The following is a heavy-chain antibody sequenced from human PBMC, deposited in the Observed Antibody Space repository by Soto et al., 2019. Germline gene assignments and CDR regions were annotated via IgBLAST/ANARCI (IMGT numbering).Heavy chain of an antibody. V-gene: IGHV3-23*01. CDR3: ARGSTDSYPGSRIFDC. D-gene: IGHD3-10*01. J-gene: IGHJ4*02. Sequence: EVQLLESGGDLKQPGGSLRLSCVASGLTFGSRAMTWVRQAPGEGLQWVSTITDTGGDAKYADSVRGRFVISRDNSKKTLYLQMTSSTAEDSAMYYCARGSTDSYPGSRIFDCWGRGTLVTVSS. CDR1: GLTFGSRA. CDR2: ITDTGGDA.